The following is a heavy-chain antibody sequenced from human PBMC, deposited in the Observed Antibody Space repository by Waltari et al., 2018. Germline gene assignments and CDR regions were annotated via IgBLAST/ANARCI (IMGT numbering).Heavy chain of an antibody. CDR2: ISYDGSNK. V-gene: IGHV3-30*01. CDR3: ARDQRAYYYDSSGYY. D-gene: IGHD3-22*01. CDR1: GFTFSRYA. Sequence: QVQLVESGGGVVQPGRSLRLSCAASGFTFSRYAMHWVRQAPGKGLEWVAVISYDGSNKYYADSVKGRFTISRDNSKNTLYLQMNSLRAEDTAVYYCARDQRAYYYDSSGYYWGQGTLVTVSS. J-gene: IGHJ4*02.